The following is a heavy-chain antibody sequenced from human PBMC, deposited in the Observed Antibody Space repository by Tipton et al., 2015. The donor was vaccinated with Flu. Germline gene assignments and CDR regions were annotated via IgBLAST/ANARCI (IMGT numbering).Heavy chain of an antibody. D-gene: IGHD5-12*01. CDR3: ARQAIPMYSDYRDYFYSAMDV. CDR1: GYIFSNYW. Sequence: QLVQSGAEVKKPGESLKISCKGSGYIFSNYWIVWVRQMPGKGLEWMGGTYPGHPATRYGPSFQGQVTISADESINTAFLQWSTLKASDTAMYYCARQAIPMYSDYRDYFYSAMDVWGQGTTVTVSS. V-gene: IGHV5-51*01. CDR2: TYPGHPAT. J-gene: IGHJ6*02.